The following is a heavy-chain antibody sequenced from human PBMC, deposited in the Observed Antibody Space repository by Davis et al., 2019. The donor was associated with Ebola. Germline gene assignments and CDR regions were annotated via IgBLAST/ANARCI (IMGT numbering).Heavy chain of an antibody. CDR1: GFTFDDYG. J-gene: IGHJ4*02. V-gene: IGHV3-20*04. D-gene: IGHD3-10*01. Sequence: GESLKISCAASGFTFDDYGMNWVRQAPGKGLEWVAGINWMVGSTGYTDSVKGRFTISIDNAKNSLYLQMSSLRAEDTALYYCARAYYYASGSYEYFDYWGQGTLVTVSS. CDR2: INWMVGST. CDR3: ARAYYYASGSYEYFDY.